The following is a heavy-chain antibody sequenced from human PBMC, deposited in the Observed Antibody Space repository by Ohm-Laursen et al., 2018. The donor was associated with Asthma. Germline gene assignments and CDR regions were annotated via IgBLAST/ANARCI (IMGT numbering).Heavy chain of an antibody. Sequence: TLSLTCTVSGGSITSDGYYWSWIRQPPGKGLEWIGYIYSSGMTYYISSLKSRMTISLDTSKNQFSLNLRSVTAADTAVYFCARDGRLRGSFDYWGQGNLVTVSS. V-gene: IGHV4-31*03. CDR2: IYSSGMT. J-gene: IGHJ4*02. D-gene: IGHD3-10*01. CDR3: ARDGRLRGSFDY. CDR1: GGSITSDGYY.